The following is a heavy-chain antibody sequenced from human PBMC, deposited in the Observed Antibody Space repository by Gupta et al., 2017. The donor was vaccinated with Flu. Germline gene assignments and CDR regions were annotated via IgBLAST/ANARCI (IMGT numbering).Heavy chain of an antibody. V-gene: IGHV3-48*03. CDR1: FSSYE. Sequence: FSSYEMNWVRQAPGKGLEWVSYISSSGSTIYYADSVKGRFTISRDNAKNSLYLQMNSLRAEDTAVYYCASLGSGWYEGDYWGQGTLVTVSS. CDR3: ASLGSGWYEGDY. J-gene: IGHJ4*02. CDR2: ISSSGSTI. D-gene: IGHD6-19*01.